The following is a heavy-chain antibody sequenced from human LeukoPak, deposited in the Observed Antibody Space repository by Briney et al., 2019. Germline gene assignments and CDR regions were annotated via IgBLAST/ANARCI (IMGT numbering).Heavy chain of an antibody. CDR2: IYYSGTS. D-gene: IGHD3-9*01. CDR1: GGSISSSSYY. V-gene: IGHV4-39*01. CDR3: ARNPGFPSYFDY. J-gene: IGHJ4*02. Sequence: PSETLSLTCTFSGGSISSSSYYWGWIRQPPGKGLEWIGSIYYSGTSYYNPSLESRVSMSVDTSKNQFSLKVTSVTAADTAVYYCARNPGFPSYFDYWGQGTLVTVSS.